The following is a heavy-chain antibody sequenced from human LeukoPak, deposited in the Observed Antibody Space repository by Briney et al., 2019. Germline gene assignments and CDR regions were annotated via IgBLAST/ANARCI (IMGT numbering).Heavy chain of an antibody. CDR2: ISGSGGST. J-gene: IGHJ4*02. CDR1: GFTFSSYA. V-gene: IGHV3-23*01. D-gene: IGHD6-19*01. Sequence: PGGSLRLPCAASGFTFSSYAMSWVRQAPGKGLEWVSAISGSGGSTYYADSVKGRFTISRDNSKNTLYLQMNSLRAEDTAVYYCAKERAVAGLRRGGEYYFDYWGQGTLVTVSS. CDR3: AKERAVAGLRRGGEYYFDY.